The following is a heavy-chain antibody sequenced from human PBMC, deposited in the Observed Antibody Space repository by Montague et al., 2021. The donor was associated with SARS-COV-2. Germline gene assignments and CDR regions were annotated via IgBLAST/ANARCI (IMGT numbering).Heavy chain of an antibody. CDR1: GVSISSGSYY. CDR3: VREKYYFDDSCSK. Sequence: SETLSLTCSVSGVSISSGSYYWSWVRQPPGKGLEWIGYVYHTGSTNYNPSLKSRVTLSIDTSKNQFSLNLTSVTVADTAVYYCVREKYYFDDSCSKWGQGTLVTV. D-gene: IGHD3-22*01. V-gene: IGHV4-61*01. J-gene: IGHJ4*02. CDR2: VYHTGST.